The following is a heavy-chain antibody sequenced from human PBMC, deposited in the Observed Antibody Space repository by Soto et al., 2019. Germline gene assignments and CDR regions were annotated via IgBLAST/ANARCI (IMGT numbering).Heavy chain of an antibody. CDR3: AKDYWRAGAGTGWFDP. J-gene: IGHJ5*02. CDR2: ISGSGGST. V-gene: IGHV3-23*01. D-gene: IGHD6-19*01. Sequence: GGSLRLSCAASGFTFSSYAMSWVRQAPGKGLEWVSAISGSGGSTYYADSVKGRFTISRDNSKNTLYLQMNSLRAEDTAVYYCAKDYWRAGAGTGWFDPWGQGTLVTVSS. CDR1: GFTFSSYA.